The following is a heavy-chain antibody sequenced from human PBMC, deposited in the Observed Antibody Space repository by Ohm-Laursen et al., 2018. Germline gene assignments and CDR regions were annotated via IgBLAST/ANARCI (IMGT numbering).Heavy chain of an antibody. J-gene: IGHJ4*02. CDR1: GYSFTNYG. CDR3: ARVYYDSSVGMPN. V-gene: IGHV1-8*01. CDR2: MNPNSGNT. D-gene: IGHD3-22*01. Sequence: SSVKVSCKASGYSFTNYGISWVRQATGQGLEWMGGMNPNSGNTGYAQKFQGRVTMTRNTSISTAYMELSSLRSEDTAVYYCARVYYDSSVGMPNWGQGTLVTVSS.